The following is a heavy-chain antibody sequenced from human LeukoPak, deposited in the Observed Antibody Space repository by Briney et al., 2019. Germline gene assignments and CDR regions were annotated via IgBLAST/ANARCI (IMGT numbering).Heavy chain of an antibody. Sequence: GGSLRLSCAASGFTFSSYWMSWVRQAAGKGLEWVANIKQDGSEKNYVDSVRGRFTISRDNAKTSLYLQMNSLRAEDTRAEDAGVYYCARGGLRWFDYWGQGILVTVSS. CDR3: ARGGLRWFDY. CDR1: GFTFSSYW. D-gene: IGHD2-15*01. J-gene: IGHJ4*02. CDR2: IKQDGSEK. V-gene: IGHV3-7*01.